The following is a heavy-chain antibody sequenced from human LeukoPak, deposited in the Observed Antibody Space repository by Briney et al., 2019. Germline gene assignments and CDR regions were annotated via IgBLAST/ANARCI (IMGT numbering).Heavy chain of an antibody. J-gene: IGHJ4*02. CDR3: ARDYYGSGSYYN. CDR2: IIPIFGTA. D-gene: IGHD3-10*01. CDR1: GGTFISYA. V-gene: IGHV1-69*13. Sequence: GASVTVSFKASGGTFISYAISWVRQAPGQGGEWMGGIIPIFGTANYAQKFQGRVTITADESTSTAYMELSSLRSEDTAVYYCARDYYGSGSYYNWGQGTLVTVSS.